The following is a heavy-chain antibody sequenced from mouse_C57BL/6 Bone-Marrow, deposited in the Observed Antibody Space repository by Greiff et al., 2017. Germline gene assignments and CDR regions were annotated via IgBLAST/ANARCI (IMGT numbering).Heavy chain of an antibody. D-gene: IGHD2-12*01. CDR1: GYTFTSYW. J-gene: IGHJ4*01. Sequence: QVQLQQPGAELVKPGASVKMSCKASGYTFTSYWITWVKQRPGQGLEWIGDIYPGSGSTNYNEKFKSKATLTVDTSSITAYMQLSSLTSEDSAVYYCAREGTVVPHYYAMDYWGQGTSVTVSS. V-gene: IGHV1-55*01. CDR3: AREGTVVPHYYAMDY. CDR2: IYPGSGST.